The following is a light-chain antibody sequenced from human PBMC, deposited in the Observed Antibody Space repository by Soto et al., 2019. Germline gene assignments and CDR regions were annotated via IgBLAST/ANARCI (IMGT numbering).Light chain of an antibody. CDR1: SSDIGRYNL. Sequence: QSVLAQPASVSGSPGQSITISCTGTSSDIGRYNLVSWYQQYPGKAPKLVIYDVTKRPSGVSDRFSASKSGNTASLTISGLQAADEADYYCSLYTSENAYVFGTGTKVTVL. J-gene: IGLJ1*01. V-gene: IGLV2-14*02. CDR3: SLYTSENAYV. CDR2: DVT.